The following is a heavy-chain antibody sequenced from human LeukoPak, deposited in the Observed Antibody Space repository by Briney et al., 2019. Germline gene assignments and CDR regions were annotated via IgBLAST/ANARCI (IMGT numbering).Heavy chain of an antibody. CDR3: TRSTGWYNYFDY. D-gene: IGHD6-19*01. J-gene: IGHJ4*02. V-gene: IGHV3-9*03. CDR1: GFTFDNYA. Sequence: GGSLRLSCAASGFTFDNYAVHWVRQAPGKGLEWVSGISWNSGSVAYADSVKGRFTISRDNAKNSLYLQMNSLRAEDMAFYYCTRSTGWYNYFDYWGQGTLVTVSS. CDR2: ISWNSGSV.